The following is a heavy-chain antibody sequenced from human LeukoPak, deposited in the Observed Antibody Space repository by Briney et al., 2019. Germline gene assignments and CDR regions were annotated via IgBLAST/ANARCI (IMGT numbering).Heavy chain of an antibody. Sequence: EASVKLSCKASGYTFTIYGISWVRQAPGQGLEWMGWINPYNGNTTYARKLQGRVTMTTDTSTSTAYMELRSLRSDDTAVYYCARGYYGSGSYLRREFDYWGQGTLVTVSS. D-gene: IGHD3-10*01. V-gene: IGHV1-18*01. CDR1: GYTFTIYG. J-gene: IGHJ4*02. CDR2: INPYNGNT. CDR3: ARGYYGSGSYLRREFDY.